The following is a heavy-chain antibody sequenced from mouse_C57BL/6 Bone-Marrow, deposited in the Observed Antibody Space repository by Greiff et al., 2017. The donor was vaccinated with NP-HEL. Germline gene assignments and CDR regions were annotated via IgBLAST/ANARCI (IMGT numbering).Heavy chain of an antibody. CDR2: FYPGRGSI. Sequence: QVQLQQSGAELVKPGASVKLSCKASGYTFTEYTIHWVKQRSGQGLEWIGWFYPGRGSIKYNEKFKDKATLTADKSSSTVYMHLSRLTSEDSAVYFCARHGAPPYYSTPAWFAYWGQGTLVTVSA. D-gene: IGHD2-5*01. CDR1: GYTFTEYT. J-gene: IGHJ3*01. CDR3: ARHGAPPYYSTPAWFAY. V-gene: IGHV1-62-2*01.